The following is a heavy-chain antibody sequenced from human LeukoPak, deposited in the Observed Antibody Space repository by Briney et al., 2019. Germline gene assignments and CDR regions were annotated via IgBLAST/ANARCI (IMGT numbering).Heavy chain of an antibody. CDR2: IKQDGREK. Sequence: PGGSLRLSCAASGLTFSSYWMSWVRQAPGKGLEWVANIKQDGREKHYVDSVKGRFTISGDKATNSLYLQMNSLTAEATAVYYCARDEPNLYSGSLGWGQGTLVTVSS. J-gene: IGHJ4*02. D-gene: IGHD1-26*01. CDR1: GLTFSSYW. V-gene: IGHV3-7*04. CDR3: ARDEPNLYSGSLG.